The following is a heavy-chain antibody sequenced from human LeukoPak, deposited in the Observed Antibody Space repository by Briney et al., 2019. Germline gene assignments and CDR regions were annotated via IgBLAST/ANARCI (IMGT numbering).Heavy chain of an antibody. D-gene: IGHD3-16*01. V-gene: IGHV4-34*01. Sequence: SETLSLTCAVYGGSFSGYYWSWIRQPPGKGLEWIGEINHSGSTNYIPSLKSRVTISVDTSKNQFSLKLSSVTAADTAVYYCARGKVGAPRAGYMDVWGKGTTVTVSS. J-gene: IGHJ6*03. CDR3: ARGKVGAPRAGYMDV. CDR2: INHSGST. CDR1: GGSFSGYY.